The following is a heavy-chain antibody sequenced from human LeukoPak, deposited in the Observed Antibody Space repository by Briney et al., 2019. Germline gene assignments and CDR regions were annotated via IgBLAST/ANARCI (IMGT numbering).Heavy chain of an antibody. Sequence: GGSLRLSCAASGFTFSSYGMHWVRQAPGKGLEWVAVISYDVNEKYYVDSVKGRFTISRDNSENTLYLQMDSLRAEDTAVYYCAKDGGTSGYYAGFVDYWEKGTMVTVSS. V-gene: IGHV3-30*18. J-gene: IGHJ4*02. CDR3: AKDGGTSGYYAGFVDY. CDR1: GFTFSSYG. D-gene: IGHD3-22*01. CDR2: ISYDVNEK.